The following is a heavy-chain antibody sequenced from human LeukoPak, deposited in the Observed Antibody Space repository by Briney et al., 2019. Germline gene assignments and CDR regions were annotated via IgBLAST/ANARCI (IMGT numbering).Heavy chain of an antibody. V-gene: IGHV4-30-2*01. CDR2: IYHSGST. J-gene: IGHJ4*02. CDR3: ARGVPVIAVAGFDY. CDR1: GGSISSGGYS. Sequence: SQTLSLTCAVSGGSISSGGYSWSWIRQPPGKGLEWIGYIYHSGSTYYNPSLKSRVTISVDRSKNQFSLKLSSVTAADTAVYYCARGVPVIAVAGFDYWGQGTLVTVSS. D-gene: IGHD6-19*01.